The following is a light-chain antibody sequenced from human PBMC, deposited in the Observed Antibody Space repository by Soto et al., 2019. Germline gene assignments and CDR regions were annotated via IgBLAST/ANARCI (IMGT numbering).Light chain of an antibody. CDR3: QQLNSYPG. Sequence: IQLTQSPSSLSASVGDRVTITCRASQGISSYLAWYQQKPGKAPKLLIYAASTLQSGVPSRFSGGGAGTDFTLTSSSLQPEDFATYYCQQLNSYPGFGQGTRLEIK. J-gene: IGKJ5*01. V-gene: IGKV1-9*01. CDR2: AAS. CDR1: QGISSY.